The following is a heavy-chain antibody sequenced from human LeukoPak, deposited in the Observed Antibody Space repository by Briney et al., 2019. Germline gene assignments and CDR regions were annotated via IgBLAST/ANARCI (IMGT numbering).Heavy chain of an antibody. CDR3: ARVPFVVVPAATSNYYYYYYMDV. CDR1: GVTFSSYA. D-gene: IGHD2-2*01. CDR2: IIPIFGTA. J-gene: IGHJ6*03. Sequence: GASVKVSCKASGVTFSSYAISWVRQAPGQGLEWMGGIIPIFGTATYAHKFQGRVTITSDESTSTDYMGLSSLRSEGTAVYYCARVPFVVVPAATSNYYYYYYMDVWGKGTTVTAYS. V-gene: IGHV1-69*13.